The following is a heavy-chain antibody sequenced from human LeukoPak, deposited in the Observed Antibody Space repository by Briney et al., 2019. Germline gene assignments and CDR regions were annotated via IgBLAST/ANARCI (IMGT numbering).Heavy chain of an antibody. J-gene: IGHJ4*02. CDR2: IYPGDSDT. D-gene: IGHD3-10*01. Sequence: GESLKISCKGSGYSFTSYWIGWVRQMPGKGLEGMGIIYPGDSDTRYSPSFQGQVTISADKSISTAYLQWSSLKASDTAMYYCARVTMVRGVPRNFDYWGQGTLVTVSS. CDR1: GYSFTSYW. CDR3: ARVTMVRGVPRNFDY. V-gene: IGHV5-51*01.